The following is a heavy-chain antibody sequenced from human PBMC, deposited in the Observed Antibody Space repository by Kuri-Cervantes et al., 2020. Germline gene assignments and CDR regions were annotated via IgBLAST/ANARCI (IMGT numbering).Heavy chain of an antibody. Sequence: SETLSLTCTVSGGSISSGGYYWSWIRQHPGKGLEWIGYIYYSGSTYYNPSLKSLVTISVDPSKNQFSLKLSSVTAADTAVYYCARGVSAADNWKFDYYYYMDVWGKGTTVTVSS. CDR2: IYYSGST. J-gene: IGHJ6*03. V-gene: IGHV4-31*01. CDR3: ARGVSAADNWKFDYYYYMDV. CDR1: GGSISSGGYY. D-gene: IGHD1-20*01.